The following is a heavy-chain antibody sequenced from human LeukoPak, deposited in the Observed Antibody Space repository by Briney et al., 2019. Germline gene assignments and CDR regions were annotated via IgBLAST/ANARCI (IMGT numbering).Heavy chain of an antibody. CDR1: GGTFSSYA. Sequence: SVKVSCKASGGTFSSYAISWVRQAPGQGLEWMGRIIPILGIANYAQKFQGRVTITADKSTSTAYMGLSSLRSEDTAVYYCARRIAAAGGALSAAFDIWGQGTMVTVSS. CDR2: IIPILGIA. J-gene: IGHJ3*02. D-gene: IGHD6-13*01. V-gene: IGHV1-69*04. CDR3: ARRIAAAGGALSAAFDI.